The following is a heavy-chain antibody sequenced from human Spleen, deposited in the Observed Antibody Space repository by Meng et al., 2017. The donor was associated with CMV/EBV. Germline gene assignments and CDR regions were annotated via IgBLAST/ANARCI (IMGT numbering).Heavy chain of an antibody. V-gene: IGHV1-18*01. J-gene: IGHJ6*02. CDR3: AREGYEAVAGIRIHYGMDV. Sequence: SVKVSCKASGYTFISYGISWVRQAPGQGLEWMGWISAYNGDTNYAQKLQGRVTMTTDTSTSTAYMELRSLRSDDTAVYYCAREGYEAVAGIRIHYGMDVWGQGTTVTVSS. D-gene: IGHD6-19*01. CDR2: ISAYNGDT. CDR1: GYTFISYG.